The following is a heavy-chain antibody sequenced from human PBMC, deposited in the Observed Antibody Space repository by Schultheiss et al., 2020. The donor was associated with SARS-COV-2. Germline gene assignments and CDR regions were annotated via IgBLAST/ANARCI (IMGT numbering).Heavy chain of an antibody. CDR3: AKDQVNDY. CDR2: IRSKANSYAT. V-gene: IGHV3-73*01. J-gene: IGHJ4*02. D-gene: IGHD2-2*01. CDR1: GFTFSGSA. Sequence: GGSLRLSCAASGFTFSGSAMHWVRQASGKGLEWVGRIRSKANSYATAYAASVKGRFTISRDDSKNTAYLQMNSLRAEDTAVYFCAKDQVNDYWGQGTLVTVSS.